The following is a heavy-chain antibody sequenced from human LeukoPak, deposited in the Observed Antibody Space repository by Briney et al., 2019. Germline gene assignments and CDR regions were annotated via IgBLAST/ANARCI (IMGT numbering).Heavy chain of an antibody. CDR2: IWYDGSNN. CDR3: AREADCSGGSCYRGAFDI. Sequence: GGSLRLSCEASGFTVSSNYMNWVRQAPGKGLEWVAAIWYDGSNNYYADSVKGRFTISRDNSKNTLYAQMNSLRAEDTAVYYCAREADCSGGSCYRGAFDIWGQGTMVTVSS. D-gene: IGHD2-15*01. V-gene: IGHV3-33*08. CDR1: GFTVSSNY. J-gene: IGHJ3*02.